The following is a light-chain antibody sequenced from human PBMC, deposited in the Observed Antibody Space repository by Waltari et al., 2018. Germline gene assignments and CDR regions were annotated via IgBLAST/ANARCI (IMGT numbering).Light chain of an antibody. J-gene: IGLJ1*01. CDR1: SSNIGAGYD. CDR3: QSYDTALSGYV. V-gene: IGLV1-40*01. CDR2: DNN. Sequence: QSVLTQPPSVSGAPGQSVTISCAGSSSNIGAGYDVHWYQQLPNTAPKLLIYDNNDRPSGVPDRFSGSKSGTSASLAITGLQAEDEADYYCQSYDTALSGYVFGSGTKVTVL.